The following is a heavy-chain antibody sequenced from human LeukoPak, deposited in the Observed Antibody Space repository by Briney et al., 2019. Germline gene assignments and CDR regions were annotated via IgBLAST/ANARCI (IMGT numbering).Heavy chain of an antibody. CDR1: GGSISSSNW. CDR2: IYHSGST. D-gene: IGHD4-17*01. J-gene: IGHJ5*02. CDR3: ARAHSARDDYGDYVGLDP. V-gene: IGHV4-4*02. Sequence: PSGTLSLTCAVSGGSISSSNWWSWVRQPPGKGLEWIGEIYHSGSTNYNPSLKSRVTISVDKSKNQFSLKLSSVTAADTAVYYCARAHSARDDYGDYVGLDPWGQGTLVTVSS.